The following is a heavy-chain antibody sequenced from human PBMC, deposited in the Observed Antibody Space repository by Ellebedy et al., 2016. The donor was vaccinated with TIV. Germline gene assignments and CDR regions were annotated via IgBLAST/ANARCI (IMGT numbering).Heavy chain of an antibody. D-gene: IGHD4-23*01. CDR2: IWYDGTDE. CDR3: ARDSRGRWTPFDH. J-gene: IGHJ4*02. V-gene: IGHV3-33*01. Sequence: GESLKISCAASGFSFSSYGMHWVRQSPVKGQEWMAFIWYDGTDESYAESVEGRFSISRDNSKNTLYLHMKSLRAEDTAIYYCARDSRGRWTPFDHWGQGTVVAVSS. CDR1: GFSFSSYG.